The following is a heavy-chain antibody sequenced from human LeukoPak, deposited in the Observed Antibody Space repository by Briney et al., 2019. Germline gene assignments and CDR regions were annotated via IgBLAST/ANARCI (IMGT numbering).Heavy chain of an antibody. CDR1: GFTFSSYA. CDR3: ARALVSHYLDY. Sequence: GGSLRLSCAASGFTFSSYAMSWVRQAPGKGLEWVSAISGSGGSTYYADSVKGRFTISRDNAKNSLYLQMNSLRAEDTAVYYCARALVSHYLDYWGQGTLVTVSS. D-gene: IGHD1-14*01. J-gene: IGHJ4*02. V-gene: IGHV3-23*01. CDR2: ISGSGGST.